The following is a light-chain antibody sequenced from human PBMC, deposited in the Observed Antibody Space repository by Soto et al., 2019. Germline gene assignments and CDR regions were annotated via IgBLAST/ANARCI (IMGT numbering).Light chain of an antibody. CDR3: QQRSNWLT. V-gene: IGKV3-11*01. J-gene: IGKJ4*01. CDR1: ESIRTY. CDR2: DAS. Sequence: EIVLTQSPATLSLSPGERATLSCRASESIRTYLAWYQQKPGQAPRLLIYDASTRATGIPARFSGSGSGTDFTLTISSLEPEDFAIYYCQQRSNWLTFGGGTKVDIK.